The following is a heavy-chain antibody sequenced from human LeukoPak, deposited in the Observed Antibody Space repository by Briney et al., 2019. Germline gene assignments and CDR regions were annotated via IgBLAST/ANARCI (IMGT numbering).Heavy chain of an antibody. V-gene: IGHV1-69*13. CDR2: IIPIFGTA. J-gene: IGHJ2*01. CDR1: GGTFSSYA. Sequence: GASVKVSCKASGGTFSSYAISWVRQAPGQGLEWMGGIIPIFGTANYAQKFQGRVTITADESTSTAYMELSSLRSEDTAVYYCARVRVSWWYFDLWGRGTLVTVSS. D-gene: IGHD2-8*01. CDR3: ARVRVSWWYFDL.